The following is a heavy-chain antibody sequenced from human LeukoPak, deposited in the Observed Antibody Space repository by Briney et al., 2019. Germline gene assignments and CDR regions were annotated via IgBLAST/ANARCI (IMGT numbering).Heavy chain of an antibody. D-gene: IGHD2-2*01. CDR3: ARALGYCSSTSCYSYYYYYGMDV. J-gene: IGHJ6*04. V-gene: IGHV1-69*13. CDR1: GGTFSSYA. Sequence: SVKVSFKASGGTFSSYAISWVRQAPGQGLEWMGGIIPIFGTANYAQKFQGRVTITADESTSTAYMELSSLRSEDTAVYYCARALGYCSSTSCYSYYYYYGMDVWGKGTTVTVSS. CDR2: IIPIFGTA.